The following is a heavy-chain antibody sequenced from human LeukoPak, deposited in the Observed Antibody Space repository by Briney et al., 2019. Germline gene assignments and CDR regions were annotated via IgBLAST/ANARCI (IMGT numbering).Heavy chain of an antibody. D-gene: IGHD6-19*01. CDR3: ARAPGIAVAGRDVEYFQH. V-gene: IGHV5-51*01. CDR1: GYSFTSYW. J-gene: IGHJ1*01. Sequence: GESLKISCKGSGYSFTSYWLGWVRPMPGKGLEWMGINYPGDSDTRYSPSFQGQVTISADKSISTAYLQWSSLKASDTAMYYCARAPGIAVAGRDVEYFQHWGQGTLVTVSS. CDR2: NYPGDSDT.